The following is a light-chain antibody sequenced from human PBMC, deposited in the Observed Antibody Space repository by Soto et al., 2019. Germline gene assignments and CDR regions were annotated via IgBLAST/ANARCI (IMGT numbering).Light chain of an antibody. V-gene: IGLV2-8*01. J-gene: IGLJ1*01. CDR3: SSYQGRNKCVV. CDR2: EVN. CDR1: SSHVGGYAY. Sequence: SVLTQPPSASGSPGQSFTISSPGTSSHVGGYAYVSWYQQHPGKAPELIIYEVNKRPSGVPDHFSGSKSGNTASPTVSGLQAEDEGDDDCSSYQGRNKCVVFPTRTTFTV.